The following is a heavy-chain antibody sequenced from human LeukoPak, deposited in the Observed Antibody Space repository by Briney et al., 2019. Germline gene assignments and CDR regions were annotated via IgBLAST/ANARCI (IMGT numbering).Heavy chain of an antibody. Sequence: GASVKVSCKASGGTFSSFAISWVRQAPGQGLEWMGVIIPIFGTANYAPNFQGRVMIIADESTSTAYMELSSLRSEDTAVYYCASPSLSGSNGYDSPFVYWGQGTLVTVSS. CDR3: ASPSLSGSNGYDSPFVY. J-gene: IGHJ4*02. D-gene: IGHD5-12*01. CDR1: GGTFSSFA. CDR2: IIPIFGTA. V-gene: IGHV1-69*01.